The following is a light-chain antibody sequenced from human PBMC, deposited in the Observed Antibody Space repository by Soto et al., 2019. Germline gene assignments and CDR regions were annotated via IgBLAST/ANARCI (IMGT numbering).Light chain of an antibody. Sequence: QSALTQPRSVSGSPGQSVTISCTGTSSPVGGYHYVSCYQQFPGKAPKLMIYAGSQRPSGVSARFSGSESGNTASLTISGLQAEDESDYYCCSYAGRSTYIFGTGTKLTVL. V-gene: IGLV2-11*01. CDR2: AGS. J-gene: IGLJ1*01. CDR3: CSYAGRSTYI. CDR1: SSPVGGYHY.